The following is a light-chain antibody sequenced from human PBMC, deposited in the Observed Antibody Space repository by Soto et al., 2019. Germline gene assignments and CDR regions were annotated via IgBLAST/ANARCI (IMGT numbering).Light chain of an antibody. V-gene: IGKV3D-20*01. Sequence: EIVLTQSPATLSLSPGERATLFCGATETITSNFLAWFQRRPGLAPRLLIYDTSTRASGIPDRFSGSGSGTDFTLTISRLEPGDSALYFCQQYGISPPTFGLGTQLVI. CDR1: ETITSNF. CDR3: QQYGISPPT. J-gene: IGKJ2*01. CDR2: DTS.